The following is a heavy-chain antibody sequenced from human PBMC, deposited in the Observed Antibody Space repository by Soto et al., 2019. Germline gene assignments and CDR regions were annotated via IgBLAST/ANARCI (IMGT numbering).Heavy chain of an antibody. CDR1: GGSISSGGYY. Sequence: PSETLSLTCTVSGGSISSGGYYWSGIRQHPGKGLEWIGYIYYSGSTYYNPSLKSRVTISVDTSKNQFSLKLSSVTAADTAVYYCARVGNYDSSGFDYWGQGTLVTVSS. D-gene: IGHD3-22*01. V-gene: IGHV4-31*03. CDR3: ARVGNYDSSGFDY. J-gene: IGHJ4*02. CDR2: IYYSGST.